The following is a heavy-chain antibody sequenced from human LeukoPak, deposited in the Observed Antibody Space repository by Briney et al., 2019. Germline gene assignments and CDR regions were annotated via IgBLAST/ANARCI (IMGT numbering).Heavy chain of an antibody. D-gene: IGHD1-1*01. CDR1: GYTFTSYY. CDR3: ARTGTTMNYYYYYMDV. V-gene: IGHV1-46*01. CDR2: INPSGGST. Sequence: WASVKVSCKASGYTFTSYYMHWVRQAPGQGLEWMGIINPSGGSTSYAQKFQGRVTMTRDMSTSTVYMELSSLRSEDTAVYYCARTGTTMNYYYYYMDVWGKGTTVTVSS. J-gene: IGHJ6*03.